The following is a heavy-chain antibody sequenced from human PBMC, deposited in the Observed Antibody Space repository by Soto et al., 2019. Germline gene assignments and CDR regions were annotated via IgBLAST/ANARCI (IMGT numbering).Heavy chain of an antibody. CDR1: GGSISSYY. J-gene: IGHJ3*02. V-gene: IGHV4-59*08. CDR3: ARQRLYDSSGYYSDAFDI. D-gene: IGHD3-22*01. Sequence: SETLSLTCTVSGGSISSYYWSWIRQPPGKGLEWIGYIYYSGSTNCNPSLKSRVTISVDTSKNQFSLKLSSVTAADTAVYYCARQRLYDSSGYYSDAFDIWGQGTMVTVSS. CDR2: IYYSGST.